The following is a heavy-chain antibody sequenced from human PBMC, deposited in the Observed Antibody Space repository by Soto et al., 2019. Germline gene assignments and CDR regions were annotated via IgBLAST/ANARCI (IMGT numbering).Heavy chain of an antibody. D-gene: IGHD1-20*01. J-gene: IGHJ4*02. CDR2: ISVSDAFI. V-gene: IGHV3-23*01. CDR1: GFNVGAFA. Sequence: LRLSCAASGFNVGAFAVNWVRQAPGKGLEWVSGISVSDAFIYYADSVRGRLSISRDASENILYLQMNSLRVDDTALYYCTRETVAGITGLDYWGPGTLVTVS. CDR3: TRETVAGITGLDY.